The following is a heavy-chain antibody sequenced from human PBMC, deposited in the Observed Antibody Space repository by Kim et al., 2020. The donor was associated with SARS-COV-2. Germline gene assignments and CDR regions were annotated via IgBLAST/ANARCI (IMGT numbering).Heavy chain of an antibody. D-gene: IGHD4-17*01. CDR2: IYPGDSDT. J-gene: IGHJ5*02. CDR3: ARSPEPTTKYNWFDP. CDR1: GYSFTSYW. V-gene: IGHV5-51*01. Sequence: GESLKISCKGSGYSFTSYWIGWVRQMPGKGLEWMGIIYPGDSDTRYSPSFQGQVTISADKSISTAYLQWSSLKASDTAMYYCARSPEPTTKYNWFDPWGQGTLVTVSS.